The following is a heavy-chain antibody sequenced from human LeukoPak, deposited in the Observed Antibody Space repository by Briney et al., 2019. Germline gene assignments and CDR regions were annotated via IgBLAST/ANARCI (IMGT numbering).Heavy chain of an antibody. CDR1: GNTFTAYY. J-gene: IGHJ4*02. Sequence: ASVKISCKASGNTFTAYYMHWVRQAPGQGLEWMGWIDPNSGGTNYAQKFQGRVTMTRDTSISTAYMELSRLRSDDTAVYYCAGGYSYNNYWGQGTLVTVSS. CDR2: IDPNSGGT. CDR3: AGGYSYNNY. V-gene: IGHV1-2*02. D-gene: IGHD5-18*01.